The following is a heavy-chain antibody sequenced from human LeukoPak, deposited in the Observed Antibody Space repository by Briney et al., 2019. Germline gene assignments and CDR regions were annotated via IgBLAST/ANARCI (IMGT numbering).Heavy chain of an antibody. Sequence: GGSLRLSCAASGFTFSSHSMNWVRQAPGKGLEWDSYISSSGNTKHYVDSVKGRFTISRDNAKNSVCLQMNSLRDEDTAVYYCARDLTSVPTRWGQGTLVTVSS. V-gene: IGHV3-48*02. CDR1: GFTFSSHS. D-gene: IGHD4-17*01. J-gene: IGHJ4*02. CDR2: ISSSGNTK. CDR3: ARDLTSVPTR.